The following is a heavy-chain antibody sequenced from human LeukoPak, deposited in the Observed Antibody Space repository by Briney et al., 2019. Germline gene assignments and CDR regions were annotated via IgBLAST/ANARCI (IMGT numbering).Heavy chain of an antibody. V-gene: IGHV4-39*01. Sequence: PGGSLRLSCAASGFTFSSYAMSWVRQFPGKGLQWIGSFSYNGNTYYNPSLKSRGAISVDTSKNQFSLKMSSVTAADTAVYYCARHRPLVVAATLGDFDNWGQGTLVTVSS. CDR1: GFTFSSYA. D-gene: IGHD2-15*01. CDR3: ARHRPLVVAATLGDFDN. CDR2: FSYNGNT. J-gene: IGHJ4*02.